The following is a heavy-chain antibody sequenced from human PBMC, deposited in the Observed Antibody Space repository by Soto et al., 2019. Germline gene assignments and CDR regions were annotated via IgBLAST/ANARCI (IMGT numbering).Heavy chain of an antibody. D-gene: IGHD4-17*01. CDR3: ARAAHDYGDYAPFEY. CDR2: ISSSSSYI. CDR1: GFTCSSYS. V-gene: IGHV3-21*01. J-gene: IGHJ4*02. Sequence: EVQLVESGGGLVKPGGSLRLSWAASGFTCSSYSMNWVRQAPGKGLEWVSSISSSSSYIYYADSVKGRFTISRDNAKNSLYLQINSLRAEDTAVYYCARAAHDYGDYAPFEYWGQGTLVTVSS.